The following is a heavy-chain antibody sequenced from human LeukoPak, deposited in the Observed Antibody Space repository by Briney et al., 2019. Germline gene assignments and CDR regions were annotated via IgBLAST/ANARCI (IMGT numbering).Heavy chain of an antibody. Sequence: ASVKVSCKASGYTFTGYYMHWVRQAPGQGLEWMGWINPNSGGTNYAQKFQGRVTMTRDTSISTAYMELSRLRSDDTAVYYCARSELLWFGELSPTIDYWGQGTLVTVSS. V-gene: IGHV1-2*02. J-gene: IGHJ4*02. D-gene: IGHD3-10*01. CDR1: GYTFTGYY. CDR2: INPNSGGT. CDR3: ARSELLWFGELSPTIDY.